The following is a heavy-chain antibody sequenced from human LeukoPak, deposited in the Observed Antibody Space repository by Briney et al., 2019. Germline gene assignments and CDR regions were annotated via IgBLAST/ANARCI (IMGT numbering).Heavy chain of an antibody. J-gene: IGHJ4*02. D-gene: IGHD3-22*01. Sequence: GGSLRLSCAASGFTFGSHGMNWVRQAPGKGLEWVSYISSSGTSIYYADSVKGRFTISRDNAKNSLYLQMNSLRHEDTAVYYCARDRGYDTSGNNYEWLYWGQGTLVTVSS. V-gene: IGHV3-48*02. CDR3: ARDRGYDTSGNNYEWLY. CDR2: ISSSGTSI. CDR1: GFTFGSHG.